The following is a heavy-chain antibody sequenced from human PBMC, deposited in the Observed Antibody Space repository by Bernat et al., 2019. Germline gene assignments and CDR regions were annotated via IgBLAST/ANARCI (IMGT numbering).Heavy chain of an antibody. V-gene: IGHV4-39*01. Sequence: QLQLQESGPGLVKPSETLSLTCTVSGGSIFSSTYYWGWIRQPPGKGLEWIGSVYYRGTTYSNPSLNSRVTISVDTSKNQFSLKLSSVTVADTAVYYCARLSGSWYLVDVWGQGTTVTVSS. CDR2: VYYRGTT. D-gene: IGHD6-13*01. CDR1: GGSIFSSTYY. J-gene: IGHJ6*02. CDR3: ARLSGSWYLVDV.